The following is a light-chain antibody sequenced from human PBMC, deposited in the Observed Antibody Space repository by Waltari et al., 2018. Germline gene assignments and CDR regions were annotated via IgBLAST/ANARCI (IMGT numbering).Light chain of an antibody. J-gene: IGLJ3*02. CDR3: YSFAGSSKWV. V-gene: IGLV2-8*01. CDR1: SSDVGGYNY. Sequence: QSALTQPPSASGSPGQSVTISCTGTSSDVGGYNYVSWYQQHPGKAPKLMIDEVGERPSGVPDRFSGSKSGNTASPTVSGLQAEDEADYYCYSFAGSSKWVFGGGTKLTVL. CDR2: EVG.